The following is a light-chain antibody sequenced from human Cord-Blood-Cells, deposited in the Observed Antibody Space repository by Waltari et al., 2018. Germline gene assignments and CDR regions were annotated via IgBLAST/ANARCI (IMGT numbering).Light chain of an antibody. CDR2: DVS. CDR3: CSYAGSRWV. V-gene: IGLV2-11*01. CDR1: SSDVGGYHY. Sequence: QSALTQPRSVSGSPGQSVTISCTGTSSDVGGYHYVSWYQQHPGKAPKLMIYDVSKRPSGVPDRFSGSKSGNTASLTISGLQAEDEADYYCCSYAGSRWVFGGGTKLTVL. J-gene: IGLJ3*02.